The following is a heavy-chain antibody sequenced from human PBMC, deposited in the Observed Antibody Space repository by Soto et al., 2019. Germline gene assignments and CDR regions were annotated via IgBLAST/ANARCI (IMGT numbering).Heavy chain of an antibody. CDR3: DRLRWEVEKNYLDP. Sequence: SETLSLTCSVSGGSISSADHYWSWIRQPPGKGLEWMGYIYHSGNTHYNPSLKSRITISIDTYTNRFSLNLTSVTAADTAVYFCDRLRWEVEKNYLDPWGKGARVTVSS. V-gene: IGHV4-30-4*01. CDR2: IYHSGNT. D-gene: IGHD1-26*01. CDR1: GGSISSADHY. J-gene: IGHJ5*02.